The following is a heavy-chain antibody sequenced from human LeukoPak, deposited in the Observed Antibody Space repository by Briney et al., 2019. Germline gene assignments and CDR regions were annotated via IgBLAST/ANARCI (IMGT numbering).Heavy chain of an antibody. CDR1: VYTFTGSY. CDR3: ARDPGGSDLDS. V-gene: IGHV1-2*02. D-gene: IGHD5-12*01. CDR2: INPNTGGT. J-gene: IGHJ4*02. Sequence: GASVKVSCKASVYTFTGSYIHWVRQAPGQGLEWMAFINPNTGGTHCAQKFQGRVTLTMTRDTSIITAYMDLSSLGSDDTAVYYCARDPGGSDLDSWGLGTLVTVSS.